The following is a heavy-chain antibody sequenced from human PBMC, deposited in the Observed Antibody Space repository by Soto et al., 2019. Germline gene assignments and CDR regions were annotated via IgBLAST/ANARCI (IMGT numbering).Heavy chain of an antibody. J-gene: IGHJ1*01. Sequence: QVQLVESGGGVVQPGRSLRLSCAASGFTFSNYGMHWVRQAPGKGLEWVTLISSDGNKKYYGDSVKGRFTISRDNSQSTLSLHMDSLRPEDTAVYYCVKDQRGSNYGYFQYWGQGALVNVSS. CDR1: GFTFSNYG. V-gene: IGHV3-30*18. CDR2: ISSDGNKK. D-gene: IGHD4-4*01. CDR3: VKDQRGSNYGYFQY.